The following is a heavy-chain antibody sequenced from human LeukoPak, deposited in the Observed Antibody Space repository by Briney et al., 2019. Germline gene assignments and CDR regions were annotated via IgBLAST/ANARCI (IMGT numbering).Heavy chain of an antibody. D-gene: IGHD5-24*01. Sequence: SETLSLTCAVSGGSISSGGYSWSWIRQPPGKGLEWIGYIYHSGSTYYNPSLKSRVTISVDRSKNQFSLKLSSVTAADTAVYYCARDERGIQLLPLAYWGQGTLVTVSS. J-gene: IGHJ4*02. V-gene: IGHV4-30-2*01. CDR1: GGSISSGGYS. CDR2: IYHSGST. CDR3: ARDERGIQLLPLAY.